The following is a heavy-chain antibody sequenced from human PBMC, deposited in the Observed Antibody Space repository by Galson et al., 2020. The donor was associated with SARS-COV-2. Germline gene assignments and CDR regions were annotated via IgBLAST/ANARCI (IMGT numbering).Heavy chain of an antibody. D-gene: IGHD6-13*01. CDR3: AREGTAAADFDY. J-gene: IGHJ4*02. V-gene: IGHV3-21*01. CDR1: GFNLRSFT. Sequence: TGGSLRLSCAASGFNLRSFTMNWVRQAPGKGLEWVSSISMSSDYIYYADSVMGRFTVSRDNANNSLFLQMTTLTAEDTAVYFCAREGTAAADFDYWGQGTLVTVSS. CDR2: ISMSSDYI.